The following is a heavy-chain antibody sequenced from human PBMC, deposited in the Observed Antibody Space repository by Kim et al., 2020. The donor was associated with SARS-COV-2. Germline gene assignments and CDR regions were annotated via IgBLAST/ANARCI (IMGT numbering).Heavy chain of an antibody. CDR3: ARCWQPAARGNWFDP. J-gene: IGHJ5*02. CDR1: GFTFSDYY. D-gene: IGHD6-6*01. Sequence: GGSLRLSCAASGFTFSDYYMSWIRQAPGKGLEWISYISGGADHIYYGDSVKGRFTITRDNAKKSLYLQMNSLRAEATAVYHCARCWQPAARGNWFDPWGQGTLVTVSS. CDR2: ISGGADHI. V-gene: IGHV3-11*01.